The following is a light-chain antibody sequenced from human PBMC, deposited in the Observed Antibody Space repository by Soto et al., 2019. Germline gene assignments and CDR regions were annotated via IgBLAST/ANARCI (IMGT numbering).Light chain of an antibody. CDR2: GAS. CDR1: QSVSSN. V-gene: IGKV3-15*01. CDR3: QQYPLTPWN. Sequence: EIVVSQNTATLSGRPREKATLFSGASQSVSSNLAWYQQKPGQAPRLLIYGASTRATGIPARFSVSGSGTEFPLTTARPELQLFPTSYLQQYPLTPWNFGGGTKVDIK. J-gene: IGKJ4*01.